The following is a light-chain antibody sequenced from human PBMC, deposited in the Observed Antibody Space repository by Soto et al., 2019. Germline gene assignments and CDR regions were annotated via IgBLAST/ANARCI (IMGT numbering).Light chain of an antibody. J-gene: IGKJ1*01. CDR3: QQGYSTPQT. Sequence: DSQMTQSPSSLSASVGDRVTITCRASQSISSYLNWYQQKPGKAPKLLIYAASSLQSGVPSRFSGSGSGTDFTLTISSLQPEDFATYYCQQGYSTPQTFGQGTKVEIK. V-gene: IGKV1-39*01. CDR1: QSISSY. CDR2: AAS.